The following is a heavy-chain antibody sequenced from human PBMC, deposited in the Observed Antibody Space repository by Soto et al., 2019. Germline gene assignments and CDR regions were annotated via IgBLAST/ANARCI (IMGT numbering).Heavy chain of an antibody. CDR2: ISYDGSNK. V-gene: IGHV3-30*18. J-gene: IGHJ4*02. Sequence: QVQLVESGGGVVQPGRSLRLSCAASGFTFSSYGMQWVRQAPGKGLEWVAVISYDGSNKYYADSVKGRFTISRDNSKNTLYLQMNSLRAEDTAVYYCAKDRLEYSSSYYFDYWGQGTLVTVSS. D-gene: IGHD6-6*01. CDR3: AKDRLEYSSSYYFDY. CDR1: GFTFSSYG.